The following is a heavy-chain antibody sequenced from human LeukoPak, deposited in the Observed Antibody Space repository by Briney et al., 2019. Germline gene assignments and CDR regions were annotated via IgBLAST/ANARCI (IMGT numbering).Heavy chain of an antibody. CDR3: AKDAQRGFDYSNSLEY. J-gene: IGHJ4*02. Sequence: PGGSLRLSCAAAGFTFSHYGMHWVRQAPGKGLEWVAVIWSDGTNQYYAESVKGRFTISRDDSAKTVYLQMNGLRREDTGVYYCAKDAQRGFDYSNSLEYWGQGTPVTVST. CDR1: GFTFSHYG. D-gene: IGHD4-11*01. CDR2: IWSDGTNQ. V-gene: IGHV3-33*06.